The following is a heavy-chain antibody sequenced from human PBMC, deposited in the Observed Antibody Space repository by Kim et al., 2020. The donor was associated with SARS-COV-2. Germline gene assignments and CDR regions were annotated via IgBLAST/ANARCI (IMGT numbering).Heavy chain of an antibody. D-gene: IGHD2-21*02. CDR1: GFTFGDYY. V-gene: IGHV3-49*04. J-gene: IGHJ2*01. CDR2: IRSRRYGVSS. Sequence: GGSLRLSCTASGFTFGDYYMSWVRQAPGKGLEWVAFIRSRRYGVSSADSVEGKGRISMARDDTNSFLYMQMISLKTKDTSLYASSGNDDSLWG. CDR3: SGNDDSL.